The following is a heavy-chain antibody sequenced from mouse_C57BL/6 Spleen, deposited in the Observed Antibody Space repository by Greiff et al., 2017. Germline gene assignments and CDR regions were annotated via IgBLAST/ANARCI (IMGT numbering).Heavy chain of an antibody. V-gene: IGHV1-64*01. Sequence: VQLQQPGAELVKPGASVKLSCKASGYTFTSYWMHWVKRRPGQGLEWIGMIHPNSGSTNYNEKFKSKATLTVDKSSSTAYMQLSSLTSENSAVYNCARRAQFYAMNYWGQGPSVTHSS. CDR2: IHPNSGST. CDR3: ARRAQFYAMNY. CDR1: GYTFTSYW. J-gene: IGHJ4*01.